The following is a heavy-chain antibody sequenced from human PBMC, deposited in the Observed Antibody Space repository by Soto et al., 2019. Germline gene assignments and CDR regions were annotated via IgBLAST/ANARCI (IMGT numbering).Heavy chain of an antibody. CDR1: GFTFSSYA. V-gene: IGHV3-23*01. D-gene: IGHD6-19*01. CDR3: AKDGGSGWSLRNAFDI. Sequence: GGSLRLSCAASGFTFSSYAMSWVRQAPGKGLEWVSAISDSGGSTYYADSVKGRFTISRDNSKNTLYLQMNSLRAEDTAVYYCAKDGGSGWSLRNAFDIWGQGTMVTVSS. J-gene: IGHJ3*02. CDR2: ISDSGGST.